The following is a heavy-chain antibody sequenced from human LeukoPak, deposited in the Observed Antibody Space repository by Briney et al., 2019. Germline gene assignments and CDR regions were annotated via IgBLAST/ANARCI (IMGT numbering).Heavy chain of an antibody. V-gene: IGHV4-31*03. CDR1: GGSISSGGYY. CDR2: MYYSGST. D-gene: IGHD4-17*01. CDR3: ARDRATVTTSYGMDV. Sequence: PSETLSLTCTVSGGSISSGGYYWSWIRQHQGRGVEWIAYMYYSGSTYYHPSLKSRVTISVDTSKNQFSLKLSSVTAADTAVYYCARDRATVTTSYGMDVWGQGTTVTVSS. J-gene: IGHJ6*02.